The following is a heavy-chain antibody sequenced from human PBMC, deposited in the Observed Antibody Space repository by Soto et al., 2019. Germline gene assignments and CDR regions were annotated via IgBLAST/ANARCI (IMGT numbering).Heavy chain of an antibody. CDR1: GYTCSNYG. Sequence: QVQLVQSGGEVKRPGASVKVSCKTSGYTCSNYGITWGRQAPGQPLEWLGWISLYSDGTNYAQKFQVRVSITTDTSTTTAYMELRSLRSDATAVYYCARVVPGAEAWLCPLGQGTLVTVSS. CDR3: ARVVPGAEAWLCP. V-gene: IGHV1-18*01. D-gene: IGHD2-2*01. J-gene: IGHJ5*02. CDR2: ISLYSDGT.